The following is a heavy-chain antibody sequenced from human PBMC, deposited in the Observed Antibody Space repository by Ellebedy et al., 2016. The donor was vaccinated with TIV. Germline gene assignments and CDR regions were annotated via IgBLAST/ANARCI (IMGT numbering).Heavy chain of an antibody. Sequence: ASVKVSCKASGGSFRGYSITWVREAPGQGLEWIGGILPVFGTANYAQKFPGRVTITADDSTDTAYLEVSRLRSEDTAVYYGARGKDSGNYVGWFDPWGQGTLVTVPS. J-gene: IGHJ5*01. CDR1: GGSFRGYS. CDR3: ARGKDSGNYVGWFDP. D-gene: IGHD4-11*01. CDR2: ILPVFGTA. V-gene: IGHV1-69*13.